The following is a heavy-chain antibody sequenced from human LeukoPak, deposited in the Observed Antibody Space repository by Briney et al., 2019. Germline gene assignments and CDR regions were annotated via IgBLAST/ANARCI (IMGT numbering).Heavy chain of an antibody. J-gene: IGHJ4*02. CDR2: INAGNGNT. CDR3: ARDLAKAVAAAGRNLGY. D-gene: IGHD6-13*01. V-gene: IGHV1-3*01. CDR1: GYTFTSYA. Sequence: ASVKVSCKASGYTFTSYAMHWVRQAPGQRLEWMGWINAGNGNTKYSQKFQGRVTITRDTSASTAYMELSSLRSEDTAVYYCARDLAKAVAAAGRNLGYWGQGTLVTVSS.